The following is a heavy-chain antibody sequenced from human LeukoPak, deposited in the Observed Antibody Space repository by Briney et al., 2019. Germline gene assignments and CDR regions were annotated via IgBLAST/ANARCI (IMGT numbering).Heavy chain of an antibody. V-gene: IGHV4-30-2*01. CDR2: IYHSGST. J-gene: IGHJ4*02. D-gene: IGHD1-26*01. CDR3: ARSGSYEKPGDY. CDR1: GGSISSGGYY. Sequence: PSETLSLTCTVSGGSISSGGYYWSWIRQPPGKGLEWIGYIYHSGSTYYNPSLKSRVTISVDRSKNQFSLKLSSVTAADTAMYYCARSGSYEKPGDYWGQGTLVTVSS.